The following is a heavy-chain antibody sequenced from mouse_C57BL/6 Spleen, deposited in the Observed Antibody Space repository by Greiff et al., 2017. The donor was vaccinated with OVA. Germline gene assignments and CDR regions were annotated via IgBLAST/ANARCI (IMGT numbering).Heavy chain of an antibody. CDR3: ARDYGSGYGFAY. D-gene: IGHD1-1*01. Sequence: VQLQQPGAELVKPGASVKLSCKASGYTFTSYWMHWVKQRPGQGLEWIGMIHPNSGSTNYNEKFKSKATLTVDKSSSTAYMQLSSLTSEDSAVYYCARDYGSGYGFAYWGQGTLVTVSA. CDR1: GYTFTSYW. V-gene: IGHV1-64*01. CDR2: IHPNSGST. J-gene: IGHJ3*01.